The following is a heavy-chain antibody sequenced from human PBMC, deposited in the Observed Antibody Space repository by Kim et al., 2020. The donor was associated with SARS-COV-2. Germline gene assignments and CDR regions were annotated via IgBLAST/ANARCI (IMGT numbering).Heavy chain of an antibody. V-gene: IGHV1-18*01. D-gene: IGHD5-18*01. J-gene: IGHJ3*02. CDR2: NT. CDR3: ASGYSYAFDI. Sequence: NTNYAQKLQGRVTMTTDTSTSTAYMELRSLRSDDTAVYYCASGYSYAFDIWGQGTMVTVSS.